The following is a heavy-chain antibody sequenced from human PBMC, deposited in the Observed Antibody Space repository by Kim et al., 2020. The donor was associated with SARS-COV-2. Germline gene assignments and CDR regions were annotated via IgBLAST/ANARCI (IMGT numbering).Heavy chain of an antibody. V-gene: IGHV3-11*03. CDR3: ARTSEPYSSSSTYYYYGMDV. CDR1: GFTFSDYY. D-gene: IGHD6-13*01. Sequence: GGSLRLSCAASGFTFSDYYMSWIRQAPGKGLEWVSYISSSSSYTNYADSVKGRFTISRDNAKNSLYLQMNSLRAEDTAVYYCARTSEPYSSSSTYYYYGMDVWGQGTTVTVSS. J-gene: IGHJ6*02. CDR2: ISSSSSYT.